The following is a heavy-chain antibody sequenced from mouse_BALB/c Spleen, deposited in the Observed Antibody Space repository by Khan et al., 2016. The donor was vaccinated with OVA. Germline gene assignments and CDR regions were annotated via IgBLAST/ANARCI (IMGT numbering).Heavy chain of an antibody. J-gene: IGHJ4*01. Sequence: DLVKPGASVKLSCKASGYTFTSYWINWIKQRPGQGLEWIGRIAPGSGSSSYNEMFKGKATLTLDKSSRTAYIQLSSLSSEDSAVYFCARDNYYGRTCYAIDYWGQGTSVTVSS. D-gene: IGHD1-1*01. V-gene: IGHV1S41*01. CDR3: ARDNYYGRTCYAIDY. CDR1: GYTFTSYW. CDR2: IAPGSGSS.